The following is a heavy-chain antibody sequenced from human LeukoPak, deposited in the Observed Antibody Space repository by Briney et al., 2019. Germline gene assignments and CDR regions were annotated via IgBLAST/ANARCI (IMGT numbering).Heavy chain of an antibody. Sequence: GGSLRLSCAASGFTFSSYSMNWVRQAPGKGLEWVSSISSSSSYIYYADSVKGRFTISRDNAKNSLHLQMNSLRAEDTAVYYCARDPSSSSRWIYYYGMDVWGQGTTVTVSS. CDR3: ARDPSSSSRWIYYYGMDV. CDR1: GFTFSSYS. V-gene: IGHV3-21*01. J-gene: IGHJ6*02. CDR2: ISSSSSYI. D-gene: IGHD6-13*01.